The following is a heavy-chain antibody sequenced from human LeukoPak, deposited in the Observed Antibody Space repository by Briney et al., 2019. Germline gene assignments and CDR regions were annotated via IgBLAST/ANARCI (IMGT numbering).Heavy chain of an antibody. Sequence: SETLSLTCTVSGGSISSGGYYWSWIRQHPGKGLEWIGYIYYSGSTYYNPSLKSRVTISVDTSKNQFSLKLSSVTAADTAVYYCARGAPGRYCSGGSCYFDYWGQGTLVTVSS. J-gene: IGHJ4*02. CDR3: ARGAPGRYCSGGSCYFDY. CDR2: IYYSGST. CDR1: GGSISSGGYY. V-gene: IGHV4-31*03. D-gene: IGHD2-15*01.